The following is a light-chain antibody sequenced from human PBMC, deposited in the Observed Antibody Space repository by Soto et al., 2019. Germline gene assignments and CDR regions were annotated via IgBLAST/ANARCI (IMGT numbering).Light chain of an antibody. CDR1: QGIGNW. CDR2: AAS. CDR3: QQYDSNPLT. Sequence: DIQMTQSPSSLSASVGDRITITCRASQGIGNWLAWYQQKPGKAPKSLIYAASNLQSGVPSRFICTGSGTDFTLTISSLQTEDFATYYCQQYDSNPLTFGGGTKVEMK. V-gene: IGKV1D-16*01. J-gene: IGKJ4*01.